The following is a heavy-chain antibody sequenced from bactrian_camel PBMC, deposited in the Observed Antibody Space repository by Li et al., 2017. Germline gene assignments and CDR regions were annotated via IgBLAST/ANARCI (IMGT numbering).Heavy chain of an antibody. Sequence: LVESGGGSVQVGGSLTLSCAASGYGYTDTQMAWFRQAPGKEREAHGTIYTASGTTVYADSVKGRFTISQVKANTTVFLQMDTLKPEDTGTYYCAACRNFGECRLSRPSSYPYWGQGTQVTVS. CDR1: GYGYTDTQ. J-gene: IGHJ4*01. CDR2: IYTASGTT. D-gene: IGHD5*01. V-gene: IGHV3S40*01. CDR3: AACRNFGECRLSRPSSYPY.